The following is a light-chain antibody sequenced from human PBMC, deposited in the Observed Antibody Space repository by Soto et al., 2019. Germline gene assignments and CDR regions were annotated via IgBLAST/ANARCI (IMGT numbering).Light chain of an antibody. J-gene: IGKJ1*01. CDR3: QQYGSSRWT. V-gene: IGKV3-20*01. CDR1: QSVSSTY. CDR2: AAS. Sequence: EIVLTQSPDTLSLFPGERATLSCRASQSVSSTYLAWYQQKPGQAPSPLISAASSRATGTPDRFSGGGSGTDFTLTISRLEPEDFAVYYCQQYGSSRWTFGQGTKVDIK.